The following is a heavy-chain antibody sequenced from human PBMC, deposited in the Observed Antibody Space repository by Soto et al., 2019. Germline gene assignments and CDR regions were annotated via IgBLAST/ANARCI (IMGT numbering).Heavy chain of an antibody. D-gene: IGHD3-22*01. V-gene: IGHV1-46*01. CDR3: ASLGHANYYDSSGYYAVVY. Sequence: QVQLVQSGAEVKKPGASVKVSCKTSGYTFTSYFMHWVRQAPGQGLEWMGIINPSGGSTSCAQKFQGRVTMTRDTSTSTVYMELSSLRSEDTAVYYCASLGHANYYDSSGYYAVVYWGQGTLVTVSS. CDR2: INPSGGST. J-gene: IGHJ4*02. CDR1: GYTFTSYF.